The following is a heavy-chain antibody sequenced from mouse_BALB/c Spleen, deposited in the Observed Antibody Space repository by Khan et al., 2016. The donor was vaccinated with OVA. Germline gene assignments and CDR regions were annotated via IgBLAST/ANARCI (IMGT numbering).Heavy chain of an antibody. CDR3: ARDGSRYNYAMDY. D-gene: IGHD2-3*01. V-gene: IGHV3-2*02. CDR2: ISYSGST. J-gene: IGHJ4*01. Sequence: EVELVESGPGLVKPSQSLSLTCTVTGYSITSDCAWNWIRQFPGNKLEWMGYISYSGSTNYNPALKSRISITRDTSKNQFFLQLNSVTTEDTATYYCARDGSRYNYAMDYWGQGTSVTVSS. CDR1: GYSITSDCA.